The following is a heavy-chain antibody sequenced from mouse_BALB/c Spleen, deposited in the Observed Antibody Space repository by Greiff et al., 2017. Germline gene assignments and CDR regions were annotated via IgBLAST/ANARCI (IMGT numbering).Heavy chain of an antibody. CDR3: AVYYGYDGPAWFAY. V-gene: IGHV14-3*02. Sequence: VQLQQSGAELVKPGASVKLSCTASGFNIKDTYMHWVKQRPEQGLEWIGRIDPANGNTKYDPKFQGKATITADTSSNTAYLQLSSLTSEDTAVYDCAVYYGYDGPAWFAYWGQGTLVTVSA. D-gene: IGHD2-2*01. CDR1: GFNIKDTY. CDR2: IDPANGNT. J-gene: IGHJ3*01.